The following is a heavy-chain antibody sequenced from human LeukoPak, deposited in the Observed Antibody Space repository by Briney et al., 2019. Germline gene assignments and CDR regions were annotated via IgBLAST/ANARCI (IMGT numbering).Heavy chain of an antibody. Sequence: PSETLSLTCAVYGGSFSGYYWSWIRQPPGKGLEWIGEINHSGSTNYNPSLKSRVTISVDTSKNQFSLKLSSVTAADTAVNYCARGRDYDILTGYPRVTFDYWGQGTLVTVSS. J-gene: IGHJ4*02. CDR2: INHSGST. D-gene: IGHD3-9*01. CDR3: ARGRDYDILTGYPRVTFDY. CDR1: GGSFSGYY. V-gene: IGHV4-34*01.